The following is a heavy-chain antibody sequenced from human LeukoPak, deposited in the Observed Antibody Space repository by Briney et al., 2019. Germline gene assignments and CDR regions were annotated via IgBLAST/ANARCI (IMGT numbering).Heavy chain of an antibody. D-gene: IGHD1-14*01. Sequence: PGGSLRLSCAASGFTFSSYGMHWVRQAPGKGLEWVAVISYDGSNKYYADSVKGRFTISRDNSKNTLYLQMNSLRAEDTAVYYCATINRYYSYGMDVWGQGTTVTVSS. V-gene: IGHV3-30*03. J-gene: IGHJ6*02. CDR3: ATINRYYSYGMDV. CDR2: ISYDGSNK. CDR1: GFTFSSYG.